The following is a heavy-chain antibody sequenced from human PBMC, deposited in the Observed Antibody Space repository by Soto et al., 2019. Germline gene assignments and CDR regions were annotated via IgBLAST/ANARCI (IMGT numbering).Heavy chain of an antibody. CDR2: ISYDGSNK. D-gene: IGHD6-19*01. J-gene: IGHJ4*02. V-gene: IGHV3-30-3*02. Sequence: GGSLRLSCAASGFTFSNYAMHWVRQSPGKGLEWVAVISYDGSNKFYADSVRGRFTISRDNSKNTLYLQMNSLRAGDTAVYYCAKIEMGWSAHWGQGTQVTVS. CDR1: GFTFSNYA. CDR3: AKIEMGWSAH.